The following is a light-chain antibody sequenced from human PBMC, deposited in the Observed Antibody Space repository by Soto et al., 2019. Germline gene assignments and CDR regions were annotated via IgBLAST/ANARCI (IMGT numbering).Light chain of an antibody. Sequence: EIVLTQSPATLSLSPGERATLSCRASQSVSSYLAWYQQKPGQAPRLLIYDAANRATGIPVRFSGSGSGTDFTVSMCSLEPEDFVVYFCQQRSNCSPVWTFGQGTKVEIK. J-gene: IGKJ1*01. V-gene: IGKV3-11*01. CDR1: QSVSSY. CDR2: DAA. CDR3: QQRSNCSPVWT.